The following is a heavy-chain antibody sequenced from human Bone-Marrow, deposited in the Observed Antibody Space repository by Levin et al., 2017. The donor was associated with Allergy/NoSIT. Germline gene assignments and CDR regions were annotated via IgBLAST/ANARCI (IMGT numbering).Heavy chain of an antibody. CDR2: INHSGST. D-gene: IGHD3-3*01. J-gene: IGHJ4*02. CDR1: GGSFSGYY. CDR3: ARGKIFGVVIRGQRRQTPFDY. Sequence: PGGSLRLSCAVYGGSFSGYYWSWIRQPPGKGLEWIGEINHSGSTNYNPSLKSRVTISVDTSKNQFSLKLSSVTAADTAVYYCARGKIFGVVIRGQRRQTPFDYWGQGTLVTVSS. V-gene: IGHV4-34*01.